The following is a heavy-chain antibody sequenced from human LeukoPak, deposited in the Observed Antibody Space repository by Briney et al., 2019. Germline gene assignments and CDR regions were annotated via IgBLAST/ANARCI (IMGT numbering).Heavy chain of an antibody. D-gene: IGHD2-15*01. Sequence: AAVNVSCNASCYTFTGYNMHWGRPAPQQGLEWMVCNNPNSGGTNYAQKFQGRVTMTRDTSISTAYMELSRLRPDDTAVYYCARDRGDCSGGSCYYMDVWGKGTTVTVSS. CDR1: CYTFTGYN. J-gene: IGHJ6*03. CDR2: NNPNSGGT. V-gene: IGHV1-2*02. CDR3: ARDRGDCSGGSCYYMDV.